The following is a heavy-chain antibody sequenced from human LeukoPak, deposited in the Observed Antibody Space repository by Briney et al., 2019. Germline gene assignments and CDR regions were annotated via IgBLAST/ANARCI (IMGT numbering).Heavy chain of an antibody. J-gene: IGHJ1*01. V-gene: IGHV3-74*01. Sequence: GGSLRLSCAASGFTFSRYWMHWVRQAPGKGLVWVSCINGDGSTTSYADSVKGGFTISRDNAKNTLYLQMNSLRAEDTAVYYCATGNYYDSRGYYTFGHWGQGTLVTVSS. D-gene: IGHD3-22*01. CDR1: GFTFSRYW. CDR2: INGDGSTT. CDR3: ATGNYYDSRGYYTFGH.